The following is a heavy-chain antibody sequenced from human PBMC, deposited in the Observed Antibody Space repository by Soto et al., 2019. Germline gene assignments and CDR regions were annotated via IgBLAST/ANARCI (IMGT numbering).Heavy chain of an antibody. CDR3: ARDLGYYDFWSGPTTRDYYYGMDV. CDR1: GGSISSYY. V-gene: IGHV4-59*01. Sequence: PSETLSLTCTVSGGSISSYYWSWIRQPPGKGLEWIGYIYYSGSTNYNPSLKSRVTISVDTSKNQFSLKLSSVTAADTAVYYCARDLGYYDFWSGPTTRDYYYGMDVWGQGTTVTVS. D-gene: IGHD3-3*01. J-gene: IGHJ6*02. CDR2: IYYSGST.